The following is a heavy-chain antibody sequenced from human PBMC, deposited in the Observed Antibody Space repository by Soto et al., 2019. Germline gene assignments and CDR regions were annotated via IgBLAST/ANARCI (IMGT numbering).Heavy chain of an antibody. CDR2: IYHSGGT. CDR1: GGSISSGGYS. Sequence: SETLSLTCAVSGGSISSGGYSWNWIRQLPGKGLEWIGYIYHSGGTLYNPSLKSRVTISVDKSRNQFSLTLTSVTAADTAVYYCARDSLSGNWFDPWGQGTLVTVSS. V-gene: IGHV4-30-2*06. D-gene: IGHD1-26*01. J-gene: IGHJ5*02. CDR3: ARDSLSGNWFDP.